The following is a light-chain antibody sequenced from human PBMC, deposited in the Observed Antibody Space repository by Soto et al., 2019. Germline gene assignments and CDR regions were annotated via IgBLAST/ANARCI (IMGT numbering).Light chain of an antibody. CDR1: SSNIATLY. CDR2: DND. J-gene: IGLJ3*02. Sequence: QSVLTQPPSVSAAPGQRVTISCSATSSNIATLYASWYQHLPGTAPRLLIYDNDKWPSGIPDRFSGSRSGTSATLGITGLQTGDEADYYCATWDSSLGIWVFGGGTKLTVL. V-gene: IGLV1-51*01. CDR3: ATWDSSLGIWV.